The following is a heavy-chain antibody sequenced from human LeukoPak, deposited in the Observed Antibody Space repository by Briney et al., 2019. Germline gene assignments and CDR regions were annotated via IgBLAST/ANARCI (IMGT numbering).Heavy chain of an antibody. V-gene: IGHV4-39*01. CDR1: GGSISSSSYY. CDR2: IYYNGST. J-gene: IGHJ5*02. D-gene: IGHD1-26*01. Sequence: SETLSLTCTVSGGSISSSSYYWGWIRQPPGKGLDWIGSIYYNGSTYYNPSLKSRVTISIDTSTSQFSLELRSVTAADTAVYFCARGPLYTESFARTWFDAWGRGTVVTVSS. CDR3: ARGPLYTESFARTWFDA.